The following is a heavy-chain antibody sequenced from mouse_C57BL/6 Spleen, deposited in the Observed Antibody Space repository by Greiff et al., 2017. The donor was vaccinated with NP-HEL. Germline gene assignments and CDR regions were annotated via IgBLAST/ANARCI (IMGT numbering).Heavy chain of an antibody. D-gene: IGHD1-1*01. CDR1: GYTFTDYA. Sequence: QVQLQQSGPELVRPGVSVKISCKGSGYTFTDYAMHWVKQSHAKSLEWIGVISTYYGDASYNQKFKDQATMTVEKSSSTAYMELARLPSEDSAVYYCARRAYYYGSSLPFAYWGQGTLVTVSA. CDR3: ARRAYYYGSSLPFAY. V-gene: IGHV1-67*01. J-gene: IGHJ3*01. CDR2: ISTYYGDA.